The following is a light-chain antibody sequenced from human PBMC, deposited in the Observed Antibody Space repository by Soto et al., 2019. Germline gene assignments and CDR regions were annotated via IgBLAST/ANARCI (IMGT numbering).Light chain of an antibody. CDR2: DAS. J-gene: IGKJ4*01. CDR3: QQYNSYSALT. V-gene: IGKV1-5*01. Sequence: DIQMTQSPSTLSAAVGDRVTITCRASQSISSWLAWYHQKPGKAPKLLIYDASSLESGVPSRFSGSGSGTEFTLTISSLQPDDFVTYYCQQYNSYSALTFGGGTKVDIK. CDR1: QSISSW.